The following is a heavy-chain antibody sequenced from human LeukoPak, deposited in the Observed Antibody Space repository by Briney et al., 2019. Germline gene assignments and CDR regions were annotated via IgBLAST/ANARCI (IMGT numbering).Heavy chain of an antibody. J-gene: IGHJ3*02. CDR2: IKSDGSET. V-gene: IGHV3-74*01. D-gene: IGHD3-10*01. Sequence: PGGSLRLSCAASGFTFSSYWMHWVRQAPGKGLMWVSRIKSDGSETSYADSVKGRFTISRDNAKNSLYLQMNSLRAEDTALYHCARASGSSLDDAFDIWGQGTMVTVSS. CDR3: ARASGSSLDDAFDI. CDR1: GFTFSSYW.